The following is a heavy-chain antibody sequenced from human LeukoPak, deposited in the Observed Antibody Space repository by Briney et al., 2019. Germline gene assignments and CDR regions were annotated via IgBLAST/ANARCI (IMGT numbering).Heavy chain of an antibody. CDR3: ARDNSSSWYSTEYYYYYMDV. D-gene: IGHD6-13*01. V-gene: IGHV1-2*02. J-gene: IGHJ6*03. CDR2: INPNSGGT. CDR1: GYTFTGYY. Sequence: ASVKVSCKASGYTFTGYYMHWVRQAPGQGLEWMGWINPNSGGTNYAQKFQGRVTMTRDTSISTAYMELSRLRSDDTAVYYCARDNSSSWYSTEYYYYYMDVWGKETTVTVSS.